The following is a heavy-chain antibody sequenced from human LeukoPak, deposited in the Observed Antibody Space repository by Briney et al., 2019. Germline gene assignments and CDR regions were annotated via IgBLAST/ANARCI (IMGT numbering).Heavy chain of an antibody. Sequence: ASVKVSCKISGYTLSEYSMSWVRQAPGKGLEWMGGFDPEDGKIVYAQKFQGRVTLTEDTSTDTAYMDLSSLISEDTAVYYCAKDLGNIAARPIFDYWGQGTLVTVSS. CDR2: FDPEDGKI. CDR3: AKDLGNIAARPIFDY. D-gene: IGHD6-6*01. CDR1: GYTLSEYS. J-gene: IGHJ4*02. V-gene: IGHV1-24*01.